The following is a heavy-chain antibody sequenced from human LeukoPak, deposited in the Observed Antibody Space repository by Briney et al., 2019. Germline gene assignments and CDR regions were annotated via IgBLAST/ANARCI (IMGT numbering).Heavy chain of an antibody. V-gene: IGHV4-39*01. CDR1: GDSISSSSYY. CDR3: TRPLYSDSLGYFQH. CDR2: IYHSEST. D-gene: IGHD6-13*01. Sequence: SETLSLTCTASGDSISSSSYYWSWIRQPPGKGLEWIGSIYHSESTYYNPSLKSRVSISVDTSKNQFSLKLSAVTAADTAVYYCTRPLYSDSLGYFQHWGQGTLVTVSS. J-gene: IGHJ1*01.